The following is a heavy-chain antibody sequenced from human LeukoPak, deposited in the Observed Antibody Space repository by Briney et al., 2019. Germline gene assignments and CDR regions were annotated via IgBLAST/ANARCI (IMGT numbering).Heavy chain of an antibody. CDR2: ISDSGSAI. CDR1: GFTFSDYY. CDR3: ARGPRYNWNSNYFPFDY. Sequence: GGSLRLSCAASGFTFSDYYMSWFRQAPGKGLEWVSYISDSGSAISYADSVKGRFTISRDNAKNSLYLQMNSLRVENTAVYYCARGPRYNWNSNYFPFDYWGQGTLVTVSS. D-gene: IGHD1-7*01. J-gene: IGHJ4*02. V-gene: IGHV3-11*04.